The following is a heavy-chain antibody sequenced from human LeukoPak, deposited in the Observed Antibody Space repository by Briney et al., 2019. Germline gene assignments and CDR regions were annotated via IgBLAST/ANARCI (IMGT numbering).Heavy chain of an antibody. Sequence: GGSLRLPRAASGFTFSSYAMHWVRQAPGKGLEWVAVISYDGSIEAYADSVRGRFTVSRDKSKNTLYLQMNSLRVEDTAVYSCARDRGLISAAVNFDHWGQGNLDTVSS. V-gene: IGHV3-30*04. D-gene: IGHD6-13*01. CDR3: ARDRGLISAAVNFDH. CDR1: GFTFSSYA. J-gene: IGHJ4*02. CDR2: ISYDGSIE.